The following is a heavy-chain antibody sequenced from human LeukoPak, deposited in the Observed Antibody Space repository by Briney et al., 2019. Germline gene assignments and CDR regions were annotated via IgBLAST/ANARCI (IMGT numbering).Heavy chain of an antibody. CDR1: GFSISRGYY. V-gene: IGHV4-38-2*02. Sequence: SETPSLTCTVSGFSISRGYYWAWIRPPPGKGLEWIGNFHHSGGTYYNPSLKSRVTISVDTSKNQLYLNLSSVTPEDTAVYYCARVVVAGTVTPPGFIDYWGQGTLVTVSS. D-gene: IGHD6-19*01. CDR2: FHHSGGT. J-gene: IGHJ4*02. CDR3: ARVVVAGTVTPPGFIDY.